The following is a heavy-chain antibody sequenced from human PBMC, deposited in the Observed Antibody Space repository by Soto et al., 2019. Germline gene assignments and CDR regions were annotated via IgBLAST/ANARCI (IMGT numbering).Heavy chain of an antibody. CDR2: VSFDGSNK. D-gene: IGHD6-19*01. CDR3: ARLPGPLVAVLYIYPLDGREAMSDVDV. CDR1: GFTFNYYP. J-gene: IGHJ6*02. Sequence: QMQLVESGGGVVQPGGSLRLSCAASGFTFNYYPMHWVRQAPGKGLEWVAVVSFDGSNKYYADSVKGRFTIYKDNSKNTLYLQMNRLRREDTAVYYCARLPGPLVAVLYIYPLDGREAMSDVDVWGQGTTVTVSS. V-gene: IGHV3-30-3*01.